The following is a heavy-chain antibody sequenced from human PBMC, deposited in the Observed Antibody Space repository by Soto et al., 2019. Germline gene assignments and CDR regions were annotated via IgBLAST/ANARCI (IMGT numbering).Heavy chain of an antibody. CDR2: INAGNGNT. V-gene: IGHV1-3*01. CDR1: GYTFTSYA. Sequence: ASVKVSCKASGYTFTSYAMHWVRQAPGQRLEWMGWINAGNGNTKYSQKFQGRVTITRDTSASTAYMELSSLRSEDTAVYYCARSIVVVTALDYWGQGTLVTFS. J-gene: IGHJ4*02. CDR3: ARSIVVVTALDY. D-gene: IGHD2-21*02.